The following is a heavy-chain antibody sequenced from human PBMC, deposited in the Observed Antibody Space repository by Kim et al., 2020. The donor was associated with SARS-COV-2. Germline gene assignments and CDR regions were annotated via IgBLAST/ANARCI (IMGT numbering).Heavy chain of an antibody. CDR2: T. Sequence: TYYNPAHKSRVTISVDTSKNQFSLKLSSVTAAEAAVYYCARRRATYDFDYWGQGTLVTVSS. V-gene: IGHV4-39*07. CDR3: ARRRATYDFDY. J-gene: IGHJ4*02.